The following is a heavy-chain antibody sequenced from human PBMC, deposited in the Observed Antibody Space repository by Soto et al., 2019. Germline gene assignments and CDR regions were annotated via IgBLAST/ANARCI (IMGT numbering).Heavy chain of an antibody. V-gene: IGHV2-5*02. J-gene: IGHJ4*02. Sequence: QITLKESGPPLVRPAQTPTLTCAFSGFSLTTTHMGVAWIRQPPGKALEWLALIYWDDDKRYSPSLKNRLAISKDTSRNRVVLTITNRNPEDTGTYFCAPAGDYDLLSFDHWGPGTLVTVSS. CDR1: GFSLTTTHMG. D-gene: IGHD4-17*01. CDR3: APAGDYDLLSFDH. CDR2: IYWDDDK.